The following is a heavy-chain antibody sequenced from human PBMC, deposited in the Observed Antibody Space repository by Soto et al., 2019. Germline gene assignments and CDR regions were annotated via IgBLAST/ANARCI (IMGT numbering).Heavy chain of an antibody. D-gene: IGHD6-19*01. V-gene: IGHV3-33*01. CDR3: ARVAVAGNYYYYGMDV. CDR2: IWYDGSNK. J-gene: IGHJ6*02. Sequence: QVQLVESGGGVVQPGRSLRRSCAASGFTFSSYGMHWVRQAPGKGLEWVAVIWYDGSNKYYADSVKGRFTISRDNSKNTLYLLMNSLRAEDTAVYYCARVAVAGNYYYYGMDVWGQGTTVTVSS. CDR1: GFTFSSYG.